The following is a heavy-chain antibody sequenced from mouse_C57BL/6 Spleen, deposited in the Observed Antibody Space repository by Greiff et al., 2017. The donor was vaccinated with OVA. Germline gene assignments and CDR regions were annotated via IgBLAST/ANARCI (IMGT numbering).Heavy chain of an antibody. V-gene: IGHV1-69*01. Sequence: QVQLQQPGAELVMPGASVKLSCKASGYTFTSYWMHWVKQRPGQGLEWIGEIDPSDSYTNYNQKFKGKSTLTVDKSSSTAYMQLSSLTSEDSAVYYCARWDYYGYAMDYWGQGTSGTVSS. J-gene: IGHJ4*01. D-gene: IGHD1-1*01. CDR1: GYTFTSYW. CDR2: IDPSDSYT. CDR3: ARWDYYGYAMDY.